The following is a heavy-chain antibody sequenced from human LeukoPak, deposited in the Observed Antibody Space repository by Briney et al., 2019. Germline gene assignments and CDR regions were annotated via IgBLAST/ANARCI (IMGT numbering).Heavy chain of an antibody. V-gene: IGHV4-59*01. D-gene: IGHD3-16*01. CDR1: GRSISSYY. CDR2: IYYSGST. CDR3: ARGPGGWGSRYFDL. J-gene: IGHJ2*01. Sequence: SETLSLTCTVAGRSISSYYWSLIRQPPGKGLEWIGYIYYSGSTNYNPSLKSRVTISVDTSKNQFSLKLSSVTAADTAVYYCARGPGGWGSRYFDLWGRGTLVTVSS.